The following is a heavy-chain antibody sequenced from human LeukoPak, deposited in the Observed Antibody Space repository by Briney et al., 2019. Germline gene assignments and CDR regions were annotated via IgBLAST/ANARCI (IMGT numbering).Heavy chain of an antibody. D-gene: IGHD3-3*01. Sequence: ASVKVSCKASGGTFSSYAISWVRQAPGQGLEWMGGIIPIFGTANYAQKFQGRVTITTDESTSTAYMELSSLRSEDTAVYYCARAPKYYDFWSGYPYYYYYMDVWGKGTTVTVSS. V-gene: IGHV1-69*05. CDR1: GGTFSSYA. J-gene: IGHJ6*03. CDR3: ARAPKYYDFWSGYPYYYYYMDV. CDR2: IIPIFGTA.